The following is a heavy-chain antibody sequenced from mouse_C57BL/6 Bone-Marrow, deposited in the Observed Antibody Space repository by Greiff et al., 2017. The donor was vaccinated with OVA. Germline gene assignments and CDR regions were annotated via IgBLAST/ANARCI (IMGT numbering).Heavy chain of an antibody. CDR3: ARLRGLIYFDV. CDR1: GYAFTNYL. Sequence: QVQLQPSGAELVRPGTSVKVSCKASGYAFTNYLIEWVKQRPGQGLEWIGVINPGSGGTNYNEKFKGKATLTADKSSSTAYMQLSSLTSEDSAVYFCARLRGLIYFDVWGTGTTVTVSS. V-gene: IGHV1-54*01. CDR2: INPGSGGT. D-gene: IGHD1-3*01. J-gene: IGHJ1*03.